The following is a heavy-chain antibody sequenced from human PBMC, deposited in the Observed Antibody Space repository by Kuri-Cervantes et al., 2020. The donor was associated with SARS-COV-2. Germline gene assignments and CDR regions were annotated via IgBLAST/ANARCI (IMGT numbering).Heavy chain of an antibody. D-gene: IGHD2-2*01. CDR1: GYSISSGYY. V-gene: IGHV4-38-2*02. J-gene: IGHJ4*02. CDR2: IYHSGST. Sequence: SETLSLTCTVSGYSISSGYYWGWIRQPPGKGLEWIGSIYHSGSTYYNPCLKSRVTISVDTSKNQFSLKLSSVTAADTAVYYCARELGVPAATYFDYWGQGTLVTVSS. CDR3: ARELGVPAATYFDY.